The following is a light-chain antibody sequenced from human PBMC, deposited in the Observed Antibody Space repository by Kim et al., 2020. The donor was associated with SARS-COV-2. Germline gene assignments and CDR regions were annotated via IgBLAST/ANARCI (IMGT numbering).Light chain of an antibody. Sequence: PGERATPSCRASQSVSSRYLALYQQKPGQAPRLLIYGASSRATGIPDRFSGSGSGTEFTLTISRLEPEDFAVYYCQQYGSSPRALTFGGGTKLEI. CDR3: QQYGSSPRALT. V-gene: IGKV3-20*01. CDR2: GAS. J-gene: IGKJ4*01. CDR1: QSVSSRY.